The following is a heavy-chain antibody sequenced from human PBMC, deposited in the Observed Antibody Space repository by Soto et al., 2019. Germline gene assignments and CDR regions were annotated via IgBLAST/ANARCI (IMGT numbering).Heavy chain of an antibody. CDR2: ISSSGSTI. J-gene: IGHJ4*02. V-gene: IGHV3-48*03. D-gene: IGHD5-18*01. Sequence: GGSLRLSCAASGFTFSSYEMNWVRQAPGKGLEWVSYISSSGSTIYYADSVKGRFTISRDNAKNSLYLQMNSLRAEDTAVYYCARGPTRAQLWSTPRVYYFDYWGQGTLVTVSS. CDR3: ARGPTRAQLWSTPRVYYFDY. CDR1: GFTFSSYE.